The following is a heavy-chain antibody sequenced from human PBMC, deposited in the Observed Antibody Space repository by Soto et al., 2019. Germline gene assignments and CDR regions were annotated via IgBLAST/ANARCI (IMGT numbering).Heavy chain of an antibody. CDR1: GFTFSSHS. J-gene: IGHJ4*02. V-gene: IGHV3-21*02. CDR3: ARADSVTTVTTIDY. CDR2: ISSTSSFI. D-gene: IGHD4-17*01. Sequence: ELQLVESGGGLVKQGGSLRLSCAASGFTFSSHSMNWVRQAPGKGLEWVSSISSTSSFIYYTDSVKGRFTISRDNAKNSLYLQMNSLRAEDTAVYYCARADSVTTVTTIDYWGQGSLVTVSS.